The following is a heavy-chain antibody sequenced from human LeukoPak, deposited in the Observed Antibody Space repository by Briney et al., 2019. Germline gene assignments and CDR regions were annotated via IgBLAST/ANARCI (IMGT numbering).Heavy chain of an antibody. CDR2: IYSGGST. D-gene: IGHD6-19*01. CDR3: AKAISQQWLVHGDAFDI. V-gene: IGHV3-23*03. Sequence: GGSLRLSCAASGFTFSSYGMSWVRQAPGKGLEWVSLIYSGGSTYYADSVKGRFTISRDNSKNTLYLQMNSLRAEDTAVYYCAKAISQQWLVHGDAFDIWGQGTMVTVSS. J-gene: IGHJ3*02. CDR1: GFTFSSYG.